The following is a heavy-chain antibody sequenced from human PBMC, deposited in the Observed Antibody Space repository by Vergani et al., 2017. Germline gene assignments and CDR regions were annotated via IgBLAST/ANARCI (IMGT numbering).Heavy chain of an antibody. CDR2: IRDDGSNK. D-gene: IGHD3-10*01. V-gene: IGHV3-30*02. J-gene: IGHJ4*02. CDR1: GFTFSSYG. Sequence: QVQLVESGGGVVQPGGSLRLSCAASGFTFSSYGMHWVRQAPGKGLEWVAFIRDDGSNKYYADSVKGRFTISRDNSKNTLYLQMNNLRAEDTAVYYCAKDRDGLLWFGELFYWGQGTLVTVSS. CDR3: AKDRDGLLWFGELFY.